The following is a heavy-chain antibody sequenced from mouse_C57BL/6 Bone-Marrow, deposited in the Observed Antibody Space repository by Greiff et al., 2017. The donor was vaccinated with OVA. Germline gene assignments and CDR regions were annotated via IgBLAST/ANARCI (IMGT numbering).Heavy chain of an antibody. V-gene: IGHV14-4*01. D-gene: IGHD1-1*01. CDR1: GFNIKDDY. CDR3: TTYLDYYGSSYGY. CDR2: IDPENGDT. J-gene: IGHJ2*01. Sequence: VQLKQSGAELVRPGASVKLSCTASGFNIKDDYMHWVKQRPEQGLEWIGWIDPENGDTEYASKFQGKATITADTSSNTAYLQLSSLTSEDTAVYYCTTYLDYYGSSYGYWGQGTTLTVSS.